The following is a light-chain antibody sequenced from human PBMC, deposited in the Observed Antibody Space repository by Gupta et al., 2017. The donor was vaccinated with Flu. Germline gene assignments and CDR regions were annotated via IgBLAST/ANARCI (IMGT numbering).Light chain of an antibody. V-gene: IGKV3-20*01. CDR3: QQYCNSIA. J-gene: IGKJ4*01. CDR1: QSVSSGY. Sequence: PGTLSLSPGERATLWCRASQSVSSGYLEWYQQKPGQAPRLLIYGTSNRALGIPDRFSGSGSGTDFTLTISRLENEDFAVCSGQQYCNSIAFGGGTKVEIK. CDR2: GTS.